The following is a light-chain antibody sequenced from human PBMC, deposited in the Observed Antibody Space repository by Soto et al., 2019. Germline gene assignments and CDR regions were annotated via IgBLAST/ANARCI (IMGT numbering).Light chain of an antibody. CDR2: EVS. V-gene: IGLV2-14*01. Sequence: QSVLTQPASVSGSPGQTITIPCTGTSSDVGGYNFVSSYQQHPGRAPKLLIYEVSRRPSGVSNRFSGSKSGDTASLTISGLQAEEEADYYCYSYRGYYTRVFGTGTKATVL. CDR1: SSDVGGYNF. CDR3: YSYRGYYTRV. J-gene: IGLJ1*01.